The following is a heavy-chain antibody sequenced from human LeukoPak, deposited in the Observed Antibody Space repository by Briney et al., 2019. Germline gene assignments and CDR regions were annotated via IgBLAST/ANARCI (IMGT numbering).Heavy chain of an antibody. J-gene: IGHJ4*02. CDR3: ARDRNSYVQGTIAS. CDR2: ISYDGSNK. CDR1: GFTFSSYG. V-gene: IGHV3-30*03. Sequence: GGSLRLSCAASGFTFSSYGMHWVRQAPGKGLEWVAVISYDGSNKYYADSVKGRFTSSRDNSKNTLYMQTNSLRAEDTAVYYCARDRNSYVQGTIASWGQGTLVTVSS. D-gene: IGHD1-7*01.